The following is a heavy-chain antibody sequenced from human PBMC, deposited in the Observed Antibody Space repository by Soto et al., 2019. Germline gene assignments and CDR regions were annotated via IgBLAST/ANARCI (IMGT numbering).Heavy chain of an antibody. CDR2: ISVSNGNS. CDR3: ARGRDGSNYYFDY. Sequence: ASVKVSCKASGDRFSSYGLSWVRQAPGQGLEWMGWISVSNGNSKSAEKFQDRVTITADESTSTAYMELSSLRSEDSAVYYCARGRDGSNYYFDYWGQGTLVTVSS. V-gene: IGHV1-18*04. CDR1: GDRFSSYG. D-gene: IGHD3-10*01. J-gene: IGHJ4*02.